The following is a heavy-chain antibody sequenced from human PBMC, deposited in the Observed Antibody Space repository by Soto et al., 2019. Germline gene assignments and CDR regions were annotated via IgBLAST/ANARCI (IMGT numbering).Heavy chain of an antibody. Sequence: SETLSLTCAFSCYSIMSDYYWGWIRQPPGKGLEWIGTIYHSGTTYYNPSLKSRVAISIDTSKNQFSLKLSSVTAADTAIFYCARERRYSGTYVTFDIWGQGTEVTVSS. CDR1: CYSIMSDYY. V-gene: IGHV4-38-2*02. J-gene: IGHJ3*02. CDR2: IYHSGTT. D-gene: IGHD1-26*01. CDR3: ARERRYSGTYVTFDI.